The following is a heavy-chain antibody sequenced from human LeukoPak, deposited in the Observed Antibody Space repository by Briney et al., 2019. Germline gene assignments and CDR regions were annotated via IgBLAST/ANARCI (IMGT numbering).Heavy chain of an antibody. CDR3: AKVRWDHRGLLLALDY. V-gene: IGHV3-7*01. CDR1: GFTFSSYW. J-gene: IGHJ4*02. CDR2: IKQDGSEK. Sequence: WGSLRFSCAASGFTFSSYWMSWVCQAPGKGLEWVANIKQDGSEKYYVDSVKGRFTISRDNAKNSLYLQMNSLRAEDTAVYYCAKVRWDHRGLLLALDYWGQGTLVTVSS. D-gene: IGHD1-26*01.